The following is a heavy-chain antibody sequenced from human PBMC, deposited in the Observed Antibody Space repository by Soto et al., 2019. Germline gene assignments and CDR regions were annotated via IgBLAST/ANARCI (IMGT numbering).Heavy chain of an antibody. D-gene: IGHD3-22*01. CDR1: GGSISSYY. CDR2: IYYSGST. Sequence: SETLSLTCTVSGGSISSYYWSWIRQPPGKGLEWIGYIYYSGSTNYNPSLKSRVTISVDTSKNQFSLKLSSVTAADTAVYYCARGSKTYYYDSSGPNFDYWGQGTLVTVSS. V-gene: IGHV4-59*01. J-gene: IGHJ4*02. CDR3: ARGSKTYYYDSSGPNFDY.